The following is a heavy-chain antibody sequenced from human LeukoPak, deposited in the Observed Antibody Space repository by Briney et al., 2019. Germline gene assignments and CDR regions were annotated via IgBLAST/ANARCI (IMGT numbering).Heavy chain of an antibody. Sequence: GGSLRLSCEASGFTFSSYAMHWVRQAPGKGLEWVAVISYDGSNKYYADSVKGRFTISRDNSKNTLYLQMNSLRAEDTAVYYCAREYYDSSGCLDYWGQGTLVTVSS. V-gene: IGHV3-30-3*01. J-gene: IGHJ4*02. CDR2: ISYDGSNK. CDR3: AREYYDSSGCLDY. CDR1: GFTFSSYA. D-gene: IGHD3-22*01.